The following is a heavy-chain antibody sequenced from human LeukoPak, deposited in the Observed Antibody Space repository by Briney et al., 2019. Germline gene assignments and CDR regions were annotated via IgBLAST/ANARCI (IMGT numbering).Heavy chain of an antibody. CDR1: GFTFNTYS. J-gene: IGHJ3*02. Sequence: GGSLRLSCVASGFTFNTYSMNWVRQAPGKGLEWVSPIGGSSSSRYHADSVKGRFTTSRDNAKNSLYLQMNSLRDEDTAVYYCAREANEAFDIWGQGTMVTVSS. CDR3: AREANEAFDI. V-gene: IGHV3-21*01. CDR2: IGGSSSSR.